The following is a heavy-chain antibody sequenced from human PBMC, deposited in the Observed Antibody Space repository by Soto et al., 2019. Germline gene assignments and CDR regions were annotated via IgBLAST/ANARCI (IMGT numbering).Heavy chain of an antibody. CDR1: VFAFRSHA. V-gene: IGHV3-30*14. J-gene: IGHJ5*02. Sequence: WWSLRLSCTASVFAFRSHAMQWCRQAPGKGLEWVAVISSDGATKYVADSLKGRFTISRDNFESTMSLQMNNLRPEDTALYYCARSSVHIAAAGRLDLWGPGTLVTVSS. D-gene: IGHD6-13*01. CDR3: ARSSVHIAAAGRLDL. CDR2: ISSDGATK.